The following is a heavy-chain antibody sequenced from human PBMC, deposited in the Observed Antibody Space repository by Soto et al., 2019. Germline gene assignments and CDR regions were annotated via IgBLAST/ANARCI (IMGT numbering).Heavy chain of an antibody. CDR3: AIGYRAITIFGVVIGTDYYYGMDV. V-gene: IGHV1-8*01. CDR2: MNPNSGNT. Sequence: SEKVSCKASGYTFTSYDINWVRQATGQGLEWMGWMNPNSGNTGYAQKFQGTVTMTRNTSISTAYMELSSLRSEDTAVYYCAIGYRAITIFGVVIGTDYYYGMDVWGQGTTVTVSS. J-gene: IGHJ6*02. CDR1: GYTFTSYD. D-gene: IGHD3-3*01.